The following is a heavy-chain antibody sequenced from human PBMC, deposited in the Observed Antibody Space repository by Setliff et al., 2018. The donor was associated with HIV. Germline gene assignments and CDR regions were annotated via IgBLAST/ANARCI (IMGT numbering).Heavy chain of an antibody. CDR3: ARQTWEYYDTFTGYYRSPKNFDS. CDR2: ISYTGST. CDR1: GGSINRSNYY. J-gene: IGHJ4*02. D-gene: IGHD3-9*01. V-gene: IGHV4-39*01. Sequence: SETLSLTCTVPGGSINRSNYYWGWIRQPPGKGLEWIGTISYTGSTYYDPSLKSRVTISLDTSKNQFFLKLNSVTAPDTAIYYCARQTWEYYDTFTGYYRSPKNFDSWGQGTLVTVSS.